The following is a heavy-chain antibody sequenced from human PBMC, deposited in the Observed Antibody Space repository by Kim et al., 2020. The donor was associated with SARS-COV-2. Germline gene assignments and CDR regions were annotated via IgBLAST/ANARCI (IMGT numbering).Heavy chain of an antibody. V-gene: IGHV1-8*01. CDR1: GYTFTSYD. CDR2: MNPNSGNT. CDR3: ARNFRSGYYGSGSYYPSPSYYYYYGMDV. D-gene: IGHD3-10*01. Sequence: ASVKVSCKASGYTFTSYDINWVRQATGQGLEWMGWMNPNSGNTGYAQKFQGRVTMTRNTSISTAYMELSSLRSEDTAVYYCARNFRSGYYGSGSYYPSPSYYYYYGMDVWGQGTTVTVSS. J-gene: IGHJ6*02.